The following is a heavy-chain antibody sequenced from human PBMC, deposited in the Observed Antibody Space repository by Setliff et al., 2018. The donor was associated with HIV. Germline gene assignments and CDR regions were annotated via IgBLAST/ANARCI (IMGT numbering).Heavy chain of an antibody. CDR2: SYHSGSP. CDR1: RGSLSSGGYY. D-gene: IGHD3-22*01. J-gene: IGHJ6*03. CDR3: ARDLKVYYDSSGFPYYYYMDV. Sequence: PSETLSLTCSVFRGSLSSGGYYWSWIRQHPGKGLEWIGYSYHSGSPSYNPSLKSRTTISVDTSKNEFSLKLSSVTAADTAVYYCARDLKVYYDSSGFPYYYYMDVWGKGTTVTSP. V-gene: IGHV4-31*03.